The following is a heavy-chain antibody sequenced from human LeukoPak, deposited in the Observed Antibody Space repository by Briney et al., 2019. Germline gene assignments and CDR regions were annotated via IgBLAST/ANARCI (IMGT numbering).Heavy chain of an antibody. Sequence: KTSEALSLTCTVSGGSISSYYWSWIRQPPGKGLEWIGYIYYSGSTNYNPSLKSRVTISVDTSKNQFSLKLSSVTAADTAVYYCARASTSYSSGLDAFDIWGQGTMVTVSS. V-gene: IGHV4-59*01. CDR1: GGSISSYY. D-gene: IGHD6-19*01. CDR2: IYYSGST. J-gene: IGHJ3*02. CDR3: ARASTSYSSGLDAFDI.